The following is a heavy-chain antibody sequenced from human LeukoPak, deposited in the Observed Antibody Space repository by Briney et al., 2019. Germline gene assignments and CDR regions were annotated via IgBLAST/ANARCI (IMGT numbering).Heavy chain of an antibody. V-gene: IGHV4-59*08. CDR1: GGSISSFY. Sequence: PSETLSLTCTVSGGSISSFYWSWIRQPPGKGLEWIGYIYYSGSTNYNPSLKSRVTISVDTSKNQFSLKLSSVTAADTAVYYCARHCSGGSCYSMPPQDWGQGTLVTVSS. CDR2: IYYSGST. D-gene: IGHD2-15*01. J-gene: IGHJ4*02. CDR3: ARHCSGGSCYSMPPQD.